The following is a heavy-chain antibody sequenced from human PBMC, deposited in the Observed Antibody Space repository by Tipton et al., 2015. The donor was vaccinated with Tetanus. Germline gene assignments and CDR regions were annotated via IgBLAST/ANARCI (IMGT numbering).Heavy chain of an antibody. CDR2: IDPNSGGT. V-gene: IGHV1-2*02. D-gene: IGHD3-22*01. Sequence: VQLVQSGAEVKKPGDSVTVSCKASGYSFSDYYLHWVRQAPGQGLEWMGWIDPNSGGTVYAQKFQGRVTMTRDTSISTAYMELRSLRSDDTAVYYCARDRGDYIYYGMDVWGPGTTVTVS. CDR3: ARDRGDYIYYGMDV. J-gene: IGHJ6*02. CDR1: GYSFSDYY.